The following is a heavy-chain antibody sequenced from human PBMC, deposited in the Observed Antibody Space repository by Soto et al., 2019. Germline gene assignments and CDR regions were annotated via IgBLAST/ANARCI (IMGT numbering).Heavy chain of an antibody. CDR2: ISYDGSNI. CDR1: GFTFSSYG. V-gene: IGHV3-30*02. Sequence: GGSLRLSCAASGFTFSSYGMNWVRQAPGKGLEWVAFISYDGSNIYYADSVKGRFTISRDNSKNTLYLQMNSLRAEDTAVYYCAKDLDSSGWYELDYWGQGTLVTVSS. J-gene: IGHJ4*02. D-gene: IGHD6-19*01. CDR3: AKDLDSSGWYELDY.